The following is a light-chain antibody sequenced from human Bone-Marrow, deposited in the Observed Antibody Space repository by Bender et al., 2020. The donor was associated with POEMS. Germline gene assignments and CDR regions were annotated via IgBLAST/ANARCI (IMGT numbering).Light chain of an antibody. CDR2: SSH. CDR3: AVWDDSLNGWV. J-gene: IGLJ3*02. V-gene: IGLV1-44*01. Sequence: QSVLTQPPSASGTPGQRVTISCSGGSSNIGAHAVNWYQHLPGTAPKLLIYSSHRRPSEVADRFSGSRSGTSASLAISGVQSEDEADYYCAVWDDSLNGWVFGGGTKLTVL. CDR1: SSNIGAHA.